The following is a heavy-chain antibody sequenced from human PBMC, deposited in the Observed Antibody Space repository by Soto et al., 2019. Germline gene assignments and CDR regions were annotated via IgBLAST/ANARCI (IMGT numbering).Heavy chain of an antibody. CDR1: GFTFSSYS. CDR2: IKKDGSEQ. Sequence: VGSLRLSGAASGFTFSSYSMNWVRQAPGKGLEWVANIKKDGSEQYYVDSVKGRLTVSRDNAKNSVDLQMNSLRPEDTGVYYCASGNYYNGMDVWGQGTTVTVSS. V-gene: IGHV3-7*01. J-gene: IGHJ6*02. CDR3: ASGNYYNGMDV.